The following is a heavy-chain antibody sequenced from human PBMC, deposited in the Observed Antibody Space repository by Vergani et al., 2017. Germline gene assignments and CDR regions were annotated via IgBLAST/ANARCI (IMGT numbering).Heavy chain of an antibody. D-gene: IGHD6-6*01. V-gene: IGHV3-30*01. Sequence: QVQLVESGGGVVQPGRSLRLSCAASGFTFSSYAMRWVRQAPGKGLEWVAVISYDGSNKYYADSVKGRFTISSDKSKNTLYLKMNSLRAEDTAVYYCARVSSGLSIAALDDAFDIWGQGTMVTVSS. CDR2: ISYDGSNK. CDR1: GFTFSSYA. CDR3: ARVSSGLSIAALDDAFDI. J-gene: IGHJ3*02.